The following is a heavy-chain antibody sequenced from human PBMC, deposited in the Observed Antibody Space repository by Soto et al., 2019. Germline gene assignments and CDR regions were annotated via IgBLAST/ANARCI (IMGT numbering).Heavy chain of an antibody. CDR1: GFSLSTSGVG. CDR2: IYWDDDK. D-gene: IGHD2-2*01. CDR3: AHSPFNIAYCSSTSCSRVLHELRGGYMDV. J-gene: IGHJ6*03. Sequence: SGPTLVKPTQTLTLTCTFSGFSLSTSGVGVGWIRQPPGKALEWLALIYWDDDKRYSPSLKSRLTITKDTSKNQVVLTMTNMDPVDTATYYCAHSPFNIAYCSSTSCSRVLHELRGGYMDVWGKGTTVTVSS. V-gene: IGHV2-5*02.